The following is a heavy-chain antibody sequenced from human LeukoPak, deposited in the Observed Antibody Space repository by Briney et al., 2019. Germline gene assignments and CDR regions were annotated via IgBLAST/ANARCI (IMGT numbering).Heavy chain of an antibody. CDR3: ARALYGATSFYYMDV. V-gene: IGHV3-30-3*01. Sequence: PGGSLRLSCAASGFSLRNYALYWVRRAPGKGLEWVAAISYDGSRKYYAESLKGRFTISRDNSENTVYLQMNTLSAEDTAVYYCARALYGATSFYYMDVWGKGTTVTVSS. D-gene: IGHD4-17*01. CDR2: ISYDGSRK. CDR1: GFSLRNYA. J-gene: IGHJ6*03.